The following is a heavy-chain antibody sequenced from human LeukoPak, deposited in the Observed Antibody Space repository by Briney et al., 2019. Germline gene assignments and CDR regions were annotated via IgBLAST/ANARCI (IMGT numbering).Heavy chain of an antibody. D-gene: IGHD2-2*01. J-gene: IGHJ4*02. Sequence: PGGSLRLSCAASTFTFSSYAMSWVRQAPGKGLEWVSGFSGSGGSRCYADSVKGRFTISRDNSKNTLYLQMNSLRAEDTAVYYCAGIVVVPAASFDYWGQGTLVTVSS. CDR2: FSGSGGSR. CDR1: TFTFSSYA. V-gene: IGHV3-23*01. CDR3: AGIVVVPAASFDY.